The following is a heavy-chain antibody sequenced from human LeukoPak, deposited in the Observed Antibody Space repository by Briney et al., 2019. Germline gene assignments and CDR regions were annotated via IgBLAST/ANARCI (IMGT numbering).Heavy chain of an antibody. V-gene: IGHV3-15*01. D-gene: IGHD3-16*01. Sequence: GGSLRLSCAASGVTFSNAWRSWVRQAPGKGLEWVGRIKSKADGGTTDYAAPVKGRFTISRDDSKNTLYLQMNSPKTEDTAVYYCTTFVRSYADYWGQGTLVTVSS. CDR3: TTFVRSYADY. CDR1: GVTFSNAW. J-gene: IGHJ4*02. CDR2: IKSKADGGTT.